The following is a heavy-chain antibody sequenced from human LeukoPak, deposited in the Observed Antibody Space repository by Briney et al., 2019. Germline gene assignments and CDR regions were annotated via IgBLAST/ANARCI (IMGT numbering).Heavy chain of an antibody. J-gene: IGHJ5*02. D-gene: IGHD3-16*01. V-gene: IGHV1-69*13. CDR2: IIPIFGTA. Sequence: SVKVSCKASGYTFTSYYIHWVRQAPGQGLEWMGGIIPIFGTANYAQKFQGRVTITADESTSTAYMELSSLRSEDTAVYYCARVGRMIHEAHRFDPWGQGTLVTVSS. CDR1: GYTFTSYY. CDR3: ARVGRMIHEAHRFDP.